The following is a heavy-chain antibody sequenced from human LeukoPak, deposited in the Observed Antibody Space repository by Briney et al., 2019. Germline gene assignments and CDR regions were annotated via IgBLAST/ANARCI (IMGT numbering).Heavy chain of an antibody. V-gene: IGHV4-34*01. D-gene: IGHD3-3*01. CDR2: INHSGST. Sequence: PSETLSLTCAVYGGSFSGYYWTWIRQLPGKGLEWIGEINHSGSTNYNPSLKSRVTISVDTSKSQFSLKLSSVTAADTAIYFCARRGLRFLESVKYSWFDPWGQGTLVTVSS. J-gene: IGHJ5*02. CDR1: GGSFSGYY. CDR3: ARRGLRFLESVKYSWFDP.